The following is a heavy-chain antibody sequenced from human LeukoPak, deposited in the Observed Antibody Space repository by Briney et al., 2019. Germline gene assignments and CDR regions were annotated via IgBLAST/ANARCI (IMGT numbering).Heavy chain of an antibody. V-gene: IGHV3-7*01. CDR3: ARDSLVIRSMGPAFYFQH. J-gene: IGHJ1*01. CDR1: GFTFSSYA. CDR2: IKEDGSEK. Sequence: PGGSLRLSCAASGFTFSSYAMSWVRQAPGKGLEWVANIKEDGSEKYYVDSVKGRFTISRDNAKNSLYLQMNSLRAEDTAVYYCARDSLVIRSMGPAFYFQHWGQGTLVTVSS. D-gene: IGHD2-8*01.